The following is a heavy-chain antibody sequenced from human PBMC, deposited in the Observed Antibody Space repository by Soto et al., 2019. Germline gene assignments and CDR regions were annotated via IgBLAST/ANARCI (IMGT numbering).Heavy chain of an antibody. D-gene: IGHD3-10*01. Sequence: SETLSLTCTVSGGSISSSSYYWGWIRQPPGKGLEWIGSIYYSGSTYYNPSLKSRVTISVDTSKNQFSLKLSSVTAADTAVYYCARRLMVRGVIRDYYYGMDVWGQGTTVPVSS. CDR3: ARRLMVRGVIRDYYYGMDV. J-gene: IGHJ6*02. CDR1: GGSISSSSYY. CDR2: IYYSGST. V-gene: IGHV4-39*01.